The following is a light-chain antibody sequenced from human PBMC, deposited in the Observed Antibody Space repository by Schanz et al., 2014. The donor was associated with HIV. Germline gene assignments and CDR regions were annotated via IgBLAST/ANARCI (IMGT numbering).Light chain of an antibody. Sequence: QSVLTQPASVSGSLGQSITISCTGTSGDVGRYDYVSWYQQHPGQAPKLIVYDVTKRPSGVPDRFSGSKSGNTASLTVSGLQAEDEAEYYCSSYAGSYTWVFGGGTKLTVL. CDR1: SGDVGRYDY. V-gene: IGLV2-8*01. CDR2: DVT. J-gene: IGLJ3*02. CDR3: SSYAGSYTWV.